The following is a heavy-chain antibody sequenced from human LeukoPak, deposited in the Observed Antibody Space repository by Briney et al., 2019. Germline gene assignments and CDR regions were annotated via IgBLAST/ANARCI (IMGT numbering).Heavy chain of an antibody. J-gene: IGHJ6*02. CDR1: GGSFSGYY. Sequence: SETLSLTCAVYGGSFSGYYWSWIRQPPGKGLEWIGEINHSGSTNYNPSLKSRVTISVDTSKNQFSLKLSSVTAADTAVYYCARGLYDFWSGYYTYYYYGMDVWGQGTTATVSS. CDR3: ARGLYDFWSGYYTYYYYGMDV. V-gene: IGHV4-34*01. D-gene: IGHD3-3*01. CDR2: INHSGST.